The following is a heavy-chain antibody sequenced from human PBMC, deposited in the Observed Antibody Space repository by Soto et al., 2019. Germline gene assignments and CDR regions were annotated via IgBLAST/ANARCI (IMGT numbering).Heavy chain of an antibody. D-gene: IGHD3-3*01. J-gene: IGHJ4*02. V-gene: IGHV5-51*01. CDR3: ARLARTILGVLTLSPSAYFDY. CDR2: IYPGDSDT. Sequence: PGESLKISCQGSGYSFTSYWIGWVRQMPGKGLEWMGVIYPGDSDTRYSPSFQGQVTISADKSISTAYLQWSSLKASDTAIYYCARLARTILGVLTLSPSAYFDYWGLGTLVTVSS. CDR1: GYSFTSYW.